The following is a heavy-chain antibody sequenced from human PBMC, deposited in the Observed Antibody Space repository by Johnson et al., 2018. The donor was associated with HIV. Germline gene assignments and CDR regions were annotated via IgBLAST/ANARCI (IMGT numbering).Heavy chain of an antibody. J-gene: IGHJ3*02. V-gene: IGHV3-30*04. CDR3: TTGPMGAFDI. CDR1: GFTFSSYA. Sequence: QVQLVESGGGVVQPGRSLRLSCAASGFTFSSYAMHWVRQAPGKGLEWVAVISYDGSNKYYADSVKGRFTISRDNSKNTPYLQMNSLKTEDTAVYYCTTGPMGAFDIWGQGTMVTVSS. D-gene: IGHD3-16*01. CDR2: ISYDGSNK.